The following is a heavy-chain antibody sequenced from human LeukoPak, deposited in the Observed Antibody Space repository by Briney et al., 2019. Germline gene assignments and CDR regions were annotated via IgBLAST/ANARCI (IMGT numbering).Heavy chain of an antibody. CDR2: ISYDGSNK. D-gene: IGHD3-10*01. J-gene: IGHJ4*02. CDR1: GFTFTSYA. CDR3: ARARESSGFDY. V-gene: IGHV3-30-3*01. Sequence: GGSLRLSCAASGFTFTSYAMYWVRQAPGKGLEWVAVISYDGSNKYYADSVKGRFTISRDNSKNTLYLQMNSLRAEDTAVYYCARARESSGFDYWGQGTLVTVSS.